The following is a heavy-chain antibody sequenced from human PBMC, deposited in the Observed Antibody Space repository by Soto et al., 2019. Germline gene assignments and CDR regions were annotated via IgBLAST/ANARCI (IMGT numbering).Heavy chain of an antibody. CDR1: GFTFSSYG. D-gene: IGHD6-19*01. CDR3: AKDRVGYSSGWYFYY. Sequence: QVQLVESGRGVVQPGRSLRLSCAASGFTFSSYGMHWVRQAPGKGLEWVAVISYDGSNKYYADSVKGRFTISRDNSKNTLYLQMNSLRAEDTAVYYCAKDRVGYSSGWYFYYWGQGTLVTVSS. CDR2: ISYDGSNK. J-gene: IGHJ4*02. V-gene: IGHV3-30*18.